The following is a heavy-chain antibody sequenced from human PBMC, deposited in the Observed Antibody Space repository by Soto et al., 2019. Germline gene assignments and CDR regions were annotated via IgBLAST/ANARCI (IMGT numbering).Heavy chain of an antibody. D-gene: IGHD3-10*01. J-gene: IGHJ6*03. CDR2: INHSGST. Sequence: SETLSLTGAVDGGSFIGYYWSWIRQPPGKGLEWIGEINHSGSTNYNPSLKSRVTISVDTSKNQFSLRLSSVTAADTAVYYCARAVSAMVRGVIIPTPYYYYYMDVWGKGTTVTVSS. V-gene: IGHV4-34*01. CDR3: ARAVSAMVRGVIIPTPYYYYYMDV. CDR1: GGSFIGYY.